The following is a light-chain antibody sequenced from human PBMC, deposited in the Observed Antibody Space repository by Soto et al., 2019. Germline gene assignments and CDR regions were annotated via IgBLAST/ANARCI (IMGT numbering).Light chain of an antibody. CDR2: GAS. CDR3: QQYSNWPLT. J-gene: IGKJ4*01. CDR1: QSVSSN. Sequence: EIVMTQSPATLSVSPGEGATLSCRASQSVSSNLAWYQQKPGQAPRLLILGASTRATGIPARFSGSGSGTDFSLTISALQSEDLAIYYCQQYSNWPLTFGGGTKVGIK. V-gene: IGKV3-15*01.